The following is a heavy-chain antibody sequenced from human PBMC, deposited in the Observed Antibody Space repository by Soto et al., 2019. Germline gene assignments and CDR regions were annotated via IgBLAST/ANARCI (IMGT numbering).Heavy chain of an antibody. D-gene: IGHD3-10*01. Sequence: QVQLQESGPGLVKPSETLSLTCTVSGGSISSYYWSWIRQPPGKGLEWIGYIYYSGSTNYYPSLKSRVTISVDTSKNQFSLKLSSVTAADTAVYYCARENMVRGVFDYWGQGTLVTVSS. J-gene: IGHJ4*02. CDR2: IYYSGST. V-gene: IGHV4-59*01. CDR3: ARENMVRGVFDY. CDR1: GGSISSYY.